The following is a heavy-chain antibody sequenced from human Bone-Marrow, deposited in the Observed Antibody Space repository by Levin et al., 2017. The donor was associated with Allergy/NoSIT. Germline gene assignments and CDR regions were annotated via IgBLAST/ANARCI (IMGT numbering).Heavy chain of an antibody. V-gene: IGHV2-70*04. CDR2: IDWDDDK. J-gene: IGHJ3*02. D-gene: IGHD2-15*01. Sequence: QTLSLPCTFSGFSLSTSGMRVSWIRQPPGKALEWLARIDWDDDKFYSTSLKTRLTISKDTSKNQVVLTMTNMDPVDTATYYCARIGVAGAFDIWGQGTMVTVSS. CDR3: ARIGVAGAFDI. CDR1: GFSLSTSGMR.